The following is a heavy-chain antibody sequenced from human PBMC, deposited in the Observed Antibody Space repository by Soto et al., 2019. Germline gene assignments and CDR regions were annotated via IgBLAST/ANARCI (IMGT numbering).Heavy chain of an antibody. CDR1: GFAFRSYW. D-gene: IGHD3-16*01. CDR2: INNDETTT. Sequence: EVQLAESGGGLVQPGGSLRLSCAASGFAFRSYWMHWVRQVPGKGLVWASRINNDETTTNYADSVKGRFTISRDNAENTLYLQMNSLRVEDTAVYYCASGVVGGVIVHWGQGTLVTVSS. V-gene: IGHV3-74*01. J-gene: IGHJ5*02. CDR3: ASGVVGGVIVH.